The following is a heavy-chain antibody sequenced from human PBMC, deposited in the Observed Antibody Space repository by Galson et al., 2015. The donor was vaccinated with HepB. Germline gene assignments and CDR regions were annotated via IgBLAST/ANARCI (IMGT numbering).Heavy chain of an antibody. V-gene: IGHV5-51*03. D-gene: IGHD4-17*01. CDR2: IYPADSAA. CDR3: ARASYGDYRRTWFDS. Sequence: QSGAEVKKPGEFLKISCKGSGYNFASYWIGWLRQMPGKGLEWMGIIYPADSAARYSPSFQGQVMISVDKSISTAYLQWSSLKASDTAIYYCARASYGDYRRTWFDSWGQGTLVTVSS. J-gene: IGHJ5*01. CDR1: GYNFASYW.